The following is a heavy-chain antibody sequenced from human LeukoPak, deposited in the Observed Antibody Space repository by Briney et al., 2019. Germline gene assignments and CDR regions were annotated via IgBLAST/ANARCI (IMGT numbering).Heavy chain of an antibody. D-gene: IGHD3-10*01. CDR2: TYWDDDK. Sequence: SGPTLVNPTQTLTLTCTFSGFSLSTSGVGVGWIRQPPGKALEWLALTYWDDDKRYSPSLESRLTLTKDTSKNQVVLKMTNMDPVDTATYYCAGGSGRTFDYWGQGTLVTVSS. CDR3: AGGSGRTFDY. J-gene: IGHJ4*02. V-gene: IGHV2-5*02. CDR1: GFSLSTSGVG.